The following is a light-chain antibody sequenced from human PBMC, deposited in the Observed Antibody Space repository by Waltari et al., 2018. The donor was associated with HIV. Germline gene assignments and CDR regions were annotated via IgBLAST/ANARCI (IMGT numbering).Light chain of an antibody. V-gene: IGKV1-39*01. CDR1: QTFSNY. CDR3: QQSYSFPPT. CDR2: AAS. Sequence: DIQMTQSPSSLSAFVGDRVTITCRASQTFSNYLNWFQQKPGQAPKPLIHAASSLERGVPSRFRGSGSGTEFTLTISGLQPEDSATYYCQQSYSFPPTFGQGTRLEIK. J-gene: IGKJ2*01.